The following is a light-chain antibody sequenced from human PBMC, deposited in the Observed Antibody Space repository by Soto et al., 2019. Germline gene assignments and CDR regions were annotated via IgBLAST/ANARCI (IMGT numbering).Light chain of an antibody. CDR1: QDIRNA. Sequence: DVQMTQSPSSLSASVGDVVTIACRASQDIRNALAWYQQKPGQAPKRLIYAASSLQSGGPARFSGGGSGTQFTRTISSLQLGDFATYYCLQHHSYPPTFGRGTRVEIK. V-gene: IGKV1-17*01. CDR3: LQHHSYPPT. CDR2: AAS. J-gene: IGKJ1*01.